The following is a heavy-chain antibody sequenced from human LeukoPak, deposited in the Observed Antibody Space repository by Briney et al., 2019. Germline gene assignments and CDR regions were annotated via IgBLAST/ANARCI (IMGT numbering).Heavy chain of an antibody. J-gene: IGHJ6*03. CDR2: MNPNSGNT. V-gene: IGHV1-8*01. CDR1: GYTFTSYD. D-gene: IGHD6-6*01. CDR3: ARRRAAQAHYYYMDV. Sequence: ASVKVSCKASGYTFTSYDINWVRQATGQGLEWMGWMNPNSGNTGYAQKFQGRVTMTRNTSISTAYMELSSLRSEDTAVYYCARRRAAQAHYYYMDVWGKGTTVTVSS.